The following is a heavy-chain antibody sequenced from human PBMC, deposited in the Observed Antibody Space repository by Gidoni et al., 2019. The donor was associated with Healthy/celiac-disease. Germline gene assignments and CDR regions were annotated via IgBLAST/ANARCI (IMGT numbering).Heavy chain of an antibody. D-gene: IGHD2-15*01. CDR2: IYYSGRT. V-gene: IGHV4-39*01. CDR3: ARRGPAIVVVVAATRAGFDY. J-gene: IGHJ4*02. CDR1: GDSISSSSYY. Sequence: QLQLQESGPGLVKPSETLSLTCTVSGDSISSSSYYWGWIRQPPGKGLEWIGSIYYSGRTYYNPSLKIRVTISVDTSKNQFSLKLSSVTAADTAVYYCARRGPAIVVVVAATRAGFDYWGQGTLVTVSS.